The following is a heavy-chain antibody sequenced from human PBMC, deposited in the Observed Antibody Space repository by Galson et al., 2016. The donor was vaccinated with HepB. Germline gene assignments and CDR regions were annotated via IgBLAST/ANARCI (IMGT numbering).Heavy chain of an antibody. CDR2: IHYTGST. V-gene: IGHV4-61*08. D-gene: IGHD3-10*01. CDR3: ARARGRSLGEFPEAYFDF. J-gene: IGHJ4*02. Sequence: SETLSLTCSVSGASVNSGGYLWSWIRQPPGKGLQWIGNIHYTGSTNYNPSVKSRVSMSMDTSNNQFSLKVTSVTAADTALYYCARARGRSLGEFPEAYFDFWGQGTLVSVSS. CDR1: GASVNSGGYL.